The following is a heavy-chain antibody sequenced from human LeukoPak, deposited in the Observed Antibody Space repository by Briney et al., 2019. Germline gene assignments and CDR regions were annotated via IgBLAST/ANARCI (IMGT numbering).Heavy chain of an antibody. Sequence: PGGSLRLSCADAGFTFSSHLMHWVRQAPGKGLVWVSRISSDGTYTNYADSVRGRFTISRDNAKNTLYLQMNSLRAEDTAVYYCARVPGSSGGYYVGDFWGQGTLVTVSS. CDR3: ARVPGSSGGYYVGDF. D-gene: IGHD1-26*01. J-gene: IGHJ4*02. CDR1: GFTFSSHL. CDR2: ISSDGTYT. V-gene: IGHV3-74*01.